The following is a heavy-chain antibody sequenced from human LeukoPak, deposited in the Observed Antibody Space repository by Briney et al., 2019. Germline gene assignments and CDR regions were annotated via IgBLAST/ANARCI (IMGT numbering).Heavy chain of an antibody. V-gene: IGHV3-21*01. J-gene: IGHJ4*02. D-gene: IGHD5-18*01. CDR3: ARDGFNSYGTAAPY. Sequence: GGSLRLSCAASGFTFSSYSMNWVRQAPGKGLEWVSSISSSSSYIYYADSVKGRFTISRDNAKNSLYLQMNSLRAEDTAVYYCARDGFNSYGTAAPYWGQGTLVTVSS. CDR1: GFTFSSYS. CDR2: ISSSSSYI.